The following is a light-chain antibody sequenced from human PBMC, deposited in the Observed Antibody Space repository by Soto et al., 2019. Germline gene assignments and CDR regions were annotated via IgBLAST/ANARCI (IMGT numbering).Light chain of an antibody. Sequence: EIVLTQSPGTLSLSPGERATLSCRASQSVSSSFLAWYQQKPGQAPRLLILGASSRATGVPDRFSGSGSGTEFILTISGLGPEGFAVYYCQRDDSSSRPFGRGTKVEIK. CDR3: QRDDSSSRP. J-gene: IGKJ1*01. CDR1: QSVSSSF. CDR2: GAS. V-gene: IGKV3-20*01.